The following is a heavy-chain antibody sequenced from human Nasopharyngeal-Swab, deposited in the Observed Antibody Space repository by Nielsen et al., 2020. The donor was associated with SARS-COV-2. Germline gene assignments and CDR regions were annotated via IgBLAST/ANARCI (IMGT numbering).Heavy chain of an antibody. D-gene: IGHD3-22*01. CDR3: ARDRGHDSSGQYYYYYGMDV. Sequence: GGSLRLSCAASGFTFSDYYMSWIRQAPGKGLEWVSYISSSGSTIYYADSVKGRFTISRDNAKNSLYLQMNSLRAEDTAVYYCARDRGHDSSGQYYYYYGMDVWGQGTTVTVSS. CDR2: ISSSGSTI. CDR1: GFTFSDYY. J-gene: IGHJ6*02. V-gene: IGHV3-11*01.